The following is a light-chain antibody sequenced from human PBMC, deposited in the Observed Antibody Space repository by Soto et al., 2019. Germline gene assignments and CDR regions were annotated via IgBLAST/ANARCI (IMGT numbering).Light chain of an antibody. CDR2: GAS. Sequence: EIEMTQSPATLSLAPGEIVTLSFSASESVITNLAWYQQKAGQAPRLLIYGASTRATGIPARFSGSGSGTEFTLTISSLQSEDFAVYYCQQYSIWPPITFGQGTRLEIK. CDR3: QQYSIWPPIT. V-gene: IGKV3-15*01. CDR1: ESVITN. J-gene: IGKJ5*01.